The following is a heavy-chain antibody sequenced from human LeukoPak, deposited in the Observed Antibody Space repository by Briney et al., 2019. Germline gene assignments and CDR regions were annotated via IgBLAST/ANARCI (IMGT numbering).Heavy chain of an antibody. CDR3: ARDYRTGFDY. J-gene: IGHJ4*02. Sequence: VASVKVSCKASGYTFSDYYIHWVRQAPGQGLEWLGWISTYNGNTHYAQKLQGRVTMTTDTSTTTAYMELRSLRSDDTAVYYCARDYRTGFDYWGQGTLVTVSS. V-gene: IGHV1-18*04. CDR2: ISTYNGNT. D-gene: IGHD7-27*01. CDR1: GYTFSDYY.